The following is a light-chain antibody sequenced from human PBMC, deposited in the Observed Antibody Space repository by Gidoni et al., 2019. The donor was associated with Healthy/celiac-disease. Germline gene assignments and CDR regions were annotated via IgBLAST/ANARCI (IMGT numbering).Light chain of an antibody. Sequence: IVLTQSPGTLSLSPGGRATLSCRASQSVISSYVAWYQQKPGQAPRLLLYGASSRAAGIPDRFSGSGSGTDFTLTISRLEPEDFAVYYCQQYGSSYTFGQGTKLEIK. CDR2: GAS. V-gene: IGKV3-20*01. CDR1: QSVISSY. CDR3: QQYGSSYT. J-gene: IGKJ2*01.